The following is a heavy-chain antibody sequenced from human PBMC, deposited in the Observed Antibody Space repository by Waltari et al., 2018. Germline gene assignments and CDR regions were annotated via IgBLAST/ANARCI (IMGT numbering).Heavy chain of an antibody. V-gene: IGHV4-39*01. Sequence: QLQLQESGPGLVKPSENLSLICIVPGGPISSISYYWGWIRLPPGKGLEWIASIYYSGFTYYNPSLKSRVTISVDTSKNQLSLTLNSVTAADTAVYYCARQASSTHYDDFDYWGQGTLVTVSS. J-gene: IGHJ4*02. CDR2: IYYSGFT. CDR1: GGPISSISYY. CDR3: ARQASSTHYDDFDY. D-gene: IGHD6-13*01.